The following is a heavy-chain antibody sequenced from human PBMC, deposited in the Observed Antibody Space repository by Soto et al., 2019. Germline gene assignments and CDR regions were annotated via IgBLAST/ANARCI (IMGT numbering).Heavy chain of an antibody. Sequence: GGSLRLSCAASGFTFSSYAMSWVRQAPGKGLEWVSAISGSGGSTYYADSVKGRFTISRDNSKNTLYLQMNSLRAEDTAVYYCAKQLVRGVIIRDQYYFDYWGQGTLVTVSS. D-gene: IGHD3-10*01. V-gene: IGHV3-23*01. CDR1: GFTFSSYA. CDR3: AKQLVRGVIIRDQYYFDY. J-gene: IGHJ4*02. CDR2: ISGSGGST.